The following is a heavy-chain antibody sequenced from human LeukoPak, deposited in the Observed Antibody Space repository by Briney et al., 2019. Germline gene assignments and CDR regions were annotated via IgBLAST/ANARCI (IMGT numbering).Heavy chain of an antibody. D-gene: IGHD2-2*01. CDR1: GGSISTYY. Sequence: PSETLSLTCSVSGGSISTYYWSWIRQPAGRGLEWIGRIYTSGGTNYNSSLKSRVTMSVDTSKNQFSLRMTSVTAADTALYWCARVQLPATKGAFDIWGQGTMVTVPS. V-gene: IGHV4-4*07. CDR2: IYTSGGT. J-gene: IGHJ3*02. CDR3: ARVQLPATKGAFDI.